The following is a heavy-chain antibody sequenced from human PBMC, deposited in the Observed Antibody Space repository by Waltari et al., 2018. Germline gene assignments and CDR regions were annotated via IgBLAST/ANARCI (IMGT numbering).Heavy chain of an antibody. D-gene: IGHD3-16*02. J-gene: IGHJ4*02. Sequence: EVQLVESGGGLVQPGGSLRLSCAASGFTFSSYSMNWVRQAPGQGLEWVSYISSSSSTIYYADSVKGRFTISRDNAKNSLYLQMNSLRAEDTAVYYCARDKGPEYDYIWGSYRSDYWGQGTLVTVSS. CDR1: GFTFSSYS. CDR2: ISSSSSTI. CDR3: ARDKGPEYDYIWGSYRSDY. V-gene: IGHV3-48*01.